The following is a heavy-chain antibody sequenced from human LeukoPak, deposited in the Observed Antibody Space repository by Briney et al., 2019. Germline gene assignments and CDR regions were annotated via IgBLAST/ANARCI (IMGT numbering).Heavy chain of an antibody. CDR1: GGSISSYY. CDR2: IYYSGST. CDR3: AGTPITMVRGVKVGYFDY. V-gene: IGHV4-59*08. Sequence: PSETLSLTCTVSGGSISSYYRSWIRQPPGKGLEWIGYIYYSGSTNYNPSLKSRVTISVDTSKNQFSLKLSSVTAADTAVYYCAGTPITMVRGVKVGYFDYWGQGTLVTVSS. J-gene: IGHJ4*02. D-gene: IGHD3-10*01.